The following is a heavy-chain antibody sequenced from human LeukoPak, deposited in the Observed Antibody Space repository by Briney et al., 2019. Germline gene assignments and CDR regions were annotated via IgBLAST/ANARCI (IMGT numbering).Heavy chain of an antibody. CDR2: LDESGRP. V-gene: IGHV4-39*07. CDR1: GGSIRSGDHH. D-gene: IGHD2-15*01. CDR3: ARDLGGYPFFMDV. J-gene: IGHJ6*03. Sequence: PSETLSLTCSVSGGSIRSGDHHWAWVRQPPGKGLEFIGSLDESGRPYYNRPLKSGVSISGDTSGKQFSLNLTSVTAADTAVYFCARDLGGYPFFMDVWGRGTTVIVSS.